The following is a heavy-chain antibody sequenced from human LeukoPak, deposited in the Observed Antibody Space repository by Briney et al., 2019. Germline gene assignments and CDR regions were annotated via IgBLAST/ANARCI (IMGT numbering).Heavy chain of an antibody. CDR3: TPRVGGIDP. CDR1: GFTFSNTA. V-gene: IGHV3-15*01. CDR2: IKSKTDGGTT. J-gene: IGHJ5*02. D-gene: IGHD1-26*01. Sequence: GGSLRLSCAASGFTFSNTAMSWVRQAPGKGLEWVGRIKSKTDGGTTDYAAPVKGRLTISRDDSKNTLNLQMNSLKTEDTAVYYCTPRVGGIDPWGQGTLVTVSS.